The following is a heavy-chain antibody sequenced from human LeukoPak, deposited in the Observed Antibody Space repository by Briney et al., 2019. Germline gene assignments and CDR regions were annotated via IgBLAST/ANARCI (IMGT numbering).Heavy chain of an antibody. CDR1: EFTFSNYW. CDR2: IREDGNLT. V-gene: IGHV3-7*01. CDR3: ARSAAVTGQFDF. J-gene: IGHJ4*02. Sequence: PEGSLRLSCAASEFTFSNYWMYWVRQAPGKGLEWVANIREDGNLTYYVDSVKGRFAISRDNAKNSLYLQMNSLRAEDTAVYYCARSAAVTGQFDFWGPGTLVTVSS. D-gene: IGHD6-19*01.